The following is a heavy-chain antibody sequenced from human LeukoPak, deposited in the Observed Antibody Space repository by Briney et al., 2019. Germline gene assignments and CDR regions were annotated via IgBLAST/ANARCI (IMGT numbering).Heavy chain of an antibody. CDR1: GGSISSGDYY. CDR3: ARDPGWLPDY. J-gene: IGHJ4*02. CDR2: IYYSGSA. Sequence: SETLSLTCTVSGGSISSGDYYWSWIRQPPGKGLEWIGYIYYSGSAYYNPSLKSRVTISVDTSKNQFSLKLSSVTAADTAVYYCARDPGWLPDYWGQGTLVTVSS. V-gene: IGHV4-30-4*08. D-gene: IGHD5-24*01.